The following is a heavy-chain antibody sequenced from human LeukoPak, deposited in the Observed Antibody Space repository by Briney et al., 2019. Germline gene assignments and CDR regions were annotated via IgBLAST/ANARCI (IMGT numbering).Heavy chain of an antibody. V-gene: IGHV4-59*08. CDR2: IYYSGST. CDR3: ARLTRSGHADY. J-gene: IGHJ4*02. CDR1: GGSISSYY. Sequence: SETLSLTCTVSGGSISSYYWSWIRQPPGKGLEWIGYIYYSGSTNYNPSLKSRVTISVHTSKNQFSLKLSSVTAADTAVYYCARLTRSGHADYWGQGTLVTVSS. D-gene: IGHD2-15*01.